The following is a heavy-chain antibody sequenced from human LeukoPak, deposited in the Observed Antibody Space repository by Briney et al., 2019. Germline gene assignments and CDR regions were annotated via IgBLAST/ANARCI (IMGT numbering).Heavy chain of an antibody. J-gene: IGHJ5*02. D-gene: IGHD3-10*01. Sequence: SETLSLTCAVYGGSFSGYYWSWIRQPPGKGLEWIGEINHSGSTNYNPSLKSRVTISVDTSKNQFSLKLSSVTAADTAVYYCARAHYYYGSGSYYFRRKNWFDPWGQGTLVTVSS. CDR1: GGSFSGYY. CDR3: ARAHYYYGSGSYYFRRKNWFDP. V-gene: IGHV4-34*01. CDR2: INHSGST.